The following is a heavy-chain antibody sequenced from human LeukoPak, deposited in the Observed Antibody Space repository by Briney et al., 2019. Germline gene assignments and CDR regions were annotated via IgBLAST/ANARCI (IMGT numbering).Heavy chain of an antibody. V-gene: IGHV3-23*01. CDR2: ISASGDST. J-gene: IGHJ3*02. CDR1: GFTFSNYA. CDR3: VQEGPRGLAFDI. Sequence: GGSLRLSCAASGFTFSNYAMNWVRQAPGKGLEWVSAISASGDSTYYADSVKGRFTISRDNSKNTQYLRMNSLRAEDTAVYYCVQEGPRGLAFDIWGQGTKVTVSS.